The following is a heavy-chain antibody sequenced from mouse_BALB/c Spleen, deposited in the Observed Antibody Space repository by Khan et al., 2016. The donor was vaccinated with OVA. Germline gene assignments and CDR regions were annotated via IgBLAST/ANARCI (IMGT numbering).Heavy chain of an antibody. V-gene: IGHV1-18*01. CDR1: GYTFTDYN. D-gene: IGHD1-1*01. Sequence: VRLQQSGPELVKPGASVKIPCKASGYTFTDYNMDWVKQSHGKSLEWIGDINPNNGGTIYNQKFKGKATLTVEKSSNTAYMELRSLASEDTAVYYCARLGYGTFGYWGQGTLVTGSA. J-gene: IGHJ3*01. CDR3: ARLGYGTFGY. CDR2: INPNNGGT.